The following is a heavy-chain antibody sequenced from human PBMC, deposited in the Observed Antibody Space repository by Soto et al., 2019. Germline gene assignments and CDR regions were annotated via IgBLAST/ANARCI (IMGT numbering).Heavy chain of an antibody. CDR1: GGSISSGGYY. J-gene: IGHJ4*02. V-gene: IGHV4-31*03. D-gene: IGHD6-13*01. CDR2: IYYSGST. Sequence: QVQLQESGPGLVKPSQTLSLTCTVSGGSISSGGYYWSWIRQHPGKGLEWIGYIYYSGSTYYNPSLKSRVTTSVDTSKNQFSLKLSSVTAADTAVYYCARAAGIAAAGVDYWGQGTLVTVSS. CDR3: ARAAGIAAAGVDY.